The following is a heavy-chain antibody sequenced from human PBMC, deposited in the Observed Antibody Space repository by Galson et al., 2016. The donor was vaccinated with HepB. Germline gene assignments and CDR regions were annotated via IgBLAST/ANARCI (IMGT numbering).Heavy chain of an antibody. CDR1: GLTFSNYA. J-gene: IGHJ3*02. V-gene: IGHV3-23*01. Sequence: SLRLSCATSGLTFSNYAMSWVRQAPGKGLEWVSISNAGGTTSYADSVKGRFTISRDNSRNTLYLHMSGLRAEDTAIYYCAKDNYEFWSALSGAFNIWGQGTMVTVSS. CDR3: AKDNYEFWSALSGAFNI. CDR2: ISNAGGTT. D-gene: IGHD3-3*01.